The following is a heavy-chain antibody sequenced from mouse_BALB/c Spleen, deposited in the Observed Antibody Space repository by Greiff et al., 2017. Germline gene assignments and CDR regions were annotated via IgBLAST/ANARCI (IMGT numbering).Heavy chain of an antibody. CDR2: ISSGSSTI. J-gene: IGHJ3*01. Sequence: EVHLVESGGGLVQPGGSRKLSCAASGFTFSSFGMHWVRQAPEKGLEWVAYISSGSSTIYYADTVKGRFTISRDNPKNTLFLQMTSLRSEDTAMYYCARGIYYGYTWFAYWGQGTLVTVSA. V-gene: IGHV5-17*02. D-gene: IGHD2-2*01. CDR3: ARGIYYGYTWFAY. CDR1: GFTFSSFG.